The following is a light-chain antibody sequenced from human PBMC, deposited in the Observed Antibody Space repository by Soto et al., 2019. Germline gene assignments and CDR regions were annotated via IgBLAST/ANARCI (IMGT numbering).Light chain of an antibody. Sequence: QSVLTQPPSVSGAPGQRVTISCTGSSSNIGAGYDVHWYQQVPGTAPILLMYGNSNRPSGVPDRFSGSKSGTSASLAITGLQAEDEADYYCQSYDSRLSGWVFGGGTKLTVL. CDR2: GNS. CDR3: QSYDSRLSGWV. CDR1: SSNIGAGYD. V-gene: IGLV1-40*01. J-gene: IGLJ2*01.